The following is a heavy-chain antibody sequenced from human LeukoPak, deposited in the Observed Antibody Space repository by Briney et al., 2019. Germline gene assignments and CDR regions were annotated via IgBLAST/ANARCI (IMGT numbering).Heavy chain of an antibody. CDR2: ISSSSNYV. Sequence: GGSLSLSCAASGFTFSSYSMNWVRQAPGKGLEWVSSISSSSNYVYYTDSVKGRFTISRDNAKNSLYLQMFSLRAEDTAVYYCGREDSSRGAFYIWGEGGMVTVSS. D-gene: IGHD6-19*01. V-gene: IGHV3-21*01. CDR1: GFTFSSYS. J-gene: IGHJ3*02. CDR3: GREDSSRGAFYI.